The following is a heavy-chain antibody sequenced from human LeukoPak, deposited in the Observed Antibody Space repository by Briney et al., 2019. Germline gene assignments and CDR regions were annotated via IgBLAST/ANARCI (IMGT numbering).Heavy chain of an antibody. V-gene: IGHV3-30*02. Sequence: GGSLRLSCAASGFTFSSYGMHWVRQAPGKGLEWVAFIRYDGSNKYYADSVKGRFTISRDNSKNTLYLQMNSLRAEDTAVYYCARGLTSGYYGSYYMDVWGRGTTLTVSS. CDR3: ARGLTSGYYGSYYMDV. CDR1: GFTFSSYG. D-gene: IGHD3-22*01. CDR2: IRYDGSNK. J-gene: IGHJ6*03.